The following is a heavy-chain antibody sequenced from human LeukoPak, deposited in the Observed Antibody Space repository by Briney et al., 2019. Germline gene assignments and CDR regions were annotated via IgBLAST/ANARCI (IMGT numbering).Heavy chain of an antibody. V-gene: IGHV3-7*01. CDR1: GFIFSSFW. D-gene: IGHD3-22*01. Sequence: AGGSLRLSCTASGFIFSSFWMAWVRQGPGKGLEWVANIKPDGSLQFYGDSVKGRFTISRDNAKNSLYLQMNNLRAEDTALYYCATSYDSSGCDWGQGTLVTVSS. J-gene: IGHJ4*02. CDR2: IKPDGSLQ. CDR3: ATSYDSSGCD.